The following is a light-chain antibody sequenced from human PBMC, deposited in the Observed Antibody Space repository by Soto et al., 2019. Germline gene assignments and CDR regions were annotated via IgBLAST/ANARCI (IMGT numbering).Light chain of an antibody. CDR2: AAS. CDR1: QSISNY. Sequence: DMEMTQSPSSLSASVGDRVTITCRASQSISNYLNWYQHKPGKVPNLLIYAASSVQSGVPTRFSGRGSGTVFTLTINSLPPEDFAAYFCQQSNGTPLTFGGGTKIEIK. V-gene: IGKV1-39*01. J-gene: IGKJ4*01. CDR3: QQSNGTPLT.